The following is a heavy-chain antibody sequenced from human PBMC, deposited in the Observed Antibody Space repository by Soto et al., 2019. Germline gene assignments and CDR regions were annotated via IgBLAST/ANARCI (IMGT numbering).Heavy chain of an antibody. Sequence: PGGSLRLSCAASGFTFSSYGMHWVRQAPGKGLEWVAVISYDGSNKYYADSVKGRFTISRDNSKNTLYLQMNSLRAEDTAVYYCANRSLYSSSSSWFDPWGQGT. CDR2: ISYDGSNK. J-gene: IGHJ5*02. CDR1: GFTFSSYG. CDR3: ANRSLYSSSSSWFDP. D-gene: IGHD6-6*01. V-gene: IGHV3-30*18.